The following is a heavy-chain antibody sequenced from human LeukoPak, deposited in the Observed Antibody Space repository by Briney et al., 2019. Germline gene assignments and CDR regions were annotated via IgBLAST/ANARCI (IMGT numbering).Heavy chain of an antibody. D-gene: IGHD3-10*01. CDR3: ARVLLSYYYGSGRVPYYYYYYMDV. V-gene: IGHV5-51*01. J-gene: IGHJ6*03. Sequence: GESLKISCKGSGYSFTRHWIAWVRQMPGKGLEWMGIIYPGDSDTRYSPSFQGQVTISADKSISTAYLQWSSLKASDTATYYCARVLLSYYYGSGRVPYYYYYYMDVWGKGTTVTVSS. CDR1: GYSFTRHW. CDR2: IYPGDSDT.